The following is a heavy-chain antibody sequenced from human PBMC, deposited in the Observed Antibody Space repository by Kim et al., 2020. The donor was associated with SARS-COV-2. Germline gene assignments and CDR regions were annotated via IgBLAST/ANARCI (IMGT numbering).Heavy chain of an antibody. Sequence: SETLSLTCTVSGGSISTNNIFWGWIRQPPGKGLEWIATIDYTASTYYNPSPKSRVTISVDTSKSQFSLTLSSVTAADMALYYCARQQGFGRWYFDHWGQGSLVTVSS. D-gene: IGHD3-16*01. V-gene: IGHV4-39*01. J-gene: IGHJ4*02. CDR3: ARQQGFGRWYFDH. CDR1: GGSISTNNIF. CDR2: IDYTAST.